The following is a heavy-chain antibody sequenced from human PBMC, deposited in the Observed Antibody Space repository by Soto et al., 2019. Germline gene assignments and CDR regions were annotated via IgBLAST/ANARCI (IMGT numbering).Heavy chain of an antibody. D-gene: IGHD2-2*01. V-gene: IGHV3-15*01. Sequence: LRLSCAASGFTFSNAWMNWVRQGPGKGLERLGRIKSKVDGGTADYGAATKGRFNISRDDLKNMLYLQMNSLKPDDTAVYYCTTLSYLYYDGMDVWGQGTTVTVSS. J-gene: IGHJ6*02. CDR2: IKSKVDGGTA. CDR3: TTLSYLYYDGMDV. CDR1: GFTFSNAW.